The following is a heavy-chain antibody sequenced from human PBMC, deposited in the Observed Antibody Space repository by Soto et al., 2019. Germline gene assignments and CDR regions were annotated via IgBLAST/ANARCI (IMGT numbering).Heavy chain of an antibody. CDR1: GYNFRDHY. J-gene: IGHJ4*02. CDR3: ARASGGLDF. D-gene: IGHD3-16*01. Sequence: GASVKVSFKASGYNFRDHYIHWVRQAPGQGLQWMGIIHPSGGSTSYAQNFQGRVTMTSDTSTTTVYIEISSLRSEDTAHYYCARASGGLDFWGQGTLVTVSS. V-gene: IGHV1-46*01. CDR2: IHPSGGST.